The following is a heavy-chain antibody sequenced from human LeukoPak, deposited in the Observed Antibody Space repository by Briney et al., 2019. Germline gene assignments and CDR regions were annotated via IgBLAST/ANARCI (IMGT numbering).Heavy chain of an antibody. CDR1: GGTFSSYA. Sequence: SVKVSCKASGGTFSSYAISWVRQAPGQGLEWMGGIIPIFGTANYAQKFQGRVTITADESTSTAYMELSSLRSEDTAVYYCARGWLAESTVVTPYNYWGQGTLVTVSS. D-gene: IGHD4-23*01. J-gene: IGHJ4*02. CDR3: ARGWLAESTVVTPYNY. V-gene: IGHV1-69*13. CDR2: IIPIFGTA.